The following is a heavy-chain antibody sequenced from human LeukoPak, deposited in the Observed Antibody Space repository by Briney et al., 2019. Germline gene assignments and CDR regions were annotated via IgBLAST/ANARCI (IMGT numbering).Heavy chain of an antibody. CDR3: AKDSLRFGMIVVVSYNWFDP. CDR1: GFTFRNYA. V-gene: IGHV3-23*01. J-gene: IGHJ5*02. CDR2: ISASGGST. D-gene: IGHD3-22*01. Sequence: GGSLRLSCAASGFTFRNYAVSWVRQAPGKGLEWVSAISASGGSTFYADSVKGRFTISRDNSKNTLYLQMNSLRAEDTAVYYCAKDSLRFGMIVVVSYNWFDPWGQGTLVTVSS.